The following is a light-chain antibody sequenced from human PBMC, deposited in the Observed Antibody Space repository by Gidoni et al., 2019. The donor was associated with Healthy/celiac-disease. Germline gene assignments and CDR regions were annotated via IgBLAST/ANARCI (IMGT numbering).Light chain of an antibody. CDR3: NSRDSSGNHHYV. CDR2: GKN. J-gene: IGLJ1*01. Sequence: SSELTQDPAVSVALGHTVRITCQGYSRRSYYASWYQQKPGHAPVLVIYGKNNRPSGIPDRFSGSSSGNTASLTITGAQAEDEADYYCNSRDSSGNHHYVFGTGTKVTVL. V-gene: IGLV3-19*01. CDR1: SRRSYY.